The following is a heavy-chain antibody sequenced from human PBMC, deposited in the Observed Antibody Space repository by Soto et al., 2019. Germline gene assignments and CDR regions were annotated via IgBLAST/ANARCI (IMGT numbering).Heavy chain of an antibody. Sequence: ASVKVSCKASGYTFTSYGISWVRQAPGQGLEWMGWISAYNGNTNYAQKLQGRVTMTTDTSTSTAYMELRSLRSDDTAVYYCASHSDLYYYVSSGYYPVQRPPDYWGKGSFVT. CDR3: ASHSDLYYYVSSGYYPVQRPPDY. V-gene: IGHV1-18*01. CDR1: GYTFTSYG. J-gene: IGHJ4*02. D-gene: IGHD3-22*01. CDR2: ISAYNGNT.